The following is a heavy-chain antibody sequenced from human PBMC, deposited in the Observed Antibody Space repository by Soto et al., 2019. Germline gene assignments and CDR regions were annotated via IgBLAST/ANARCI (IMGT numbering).Heavy chain of an antibody. CDR1: GFSISSYW. CDR2: INSDGRTA. J-gene: IGHJ6*02. V-gene: IGHV3-74*03. Sequence: PGGSLRHSCAASGFSISSYWMNWVRQVPGKGLVWVARINSDGRTATYADSVKGRFTISRDSAKNTLFLQMNSLRAEDTALYYCARVTAMATFLFYGLDVWGQGTTVTVSS. D-gene: IGHD5-18*01. CDR3: ARVTAMATFLFYGLDV.